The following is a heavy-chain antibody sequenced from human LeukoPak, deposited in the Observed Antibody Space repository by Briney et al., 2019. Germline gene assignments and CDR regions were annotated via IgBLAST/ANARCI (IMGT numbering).Heavy chain of an antibody. D-gene: IGHD5-24*01. CDR3: ARGDGYNFFDH. CDR2: FYIGGST. Sequence: GGSLRLSCAASGFTFSIYEMNWVRQAPGKGLEWVSVFYIGGSTYYADSVKGRFTISRDSSKNSVYLQMNSLRVEDTAVYYCARGDGYNFFDHWGQGTLVTVSS. J-gene: IGHJ4*02. V-gene: IGHV3-66*01. CDR1: GFTFSIYE.